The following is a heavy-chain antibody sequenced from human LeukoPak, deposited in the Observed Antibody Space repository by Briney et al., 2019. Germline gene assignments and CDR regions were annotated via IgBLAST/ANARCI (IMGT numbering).Heavy chain of an antibody. D-gene: IGHD6-19*01. CDR3: ARANSGLYAFDY. J-gene: IGHJ4*02. V-gene: IGHV3-74*01. CDR1: GFTFSSYW. Sequence: GGSLRLSCAASGFTFSSYWMHWVRQAPGKGLVWVSRINSDGTITSYADSVKGRFTISRDNAENTLYLQMNSLRAEDTAVYYCARANSGLYAFDYWGQGTLVTVSS. CDR2: INSDGTIT.